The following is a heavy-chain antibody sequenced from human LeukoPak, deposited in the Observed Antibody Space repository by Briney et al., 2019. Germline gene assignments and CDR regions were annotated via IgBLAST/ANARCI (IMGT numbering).Heavy chain of an antibody. CDR2: ISPSSSTI. Sequence: GGSLRLSCAASGFTFTSYNMNWVRQAPGKGLEWISYISPSSSTIYYADSVKGRFTISRDNAKNSLYLQMNSLRAEDTAVYYCARDRGAARLFDSWGQGTLVTVSS. V-gene: IGHV3-48*01. D-gene: IGHD6-6*01. CDR1: GFTFTSYN. J-gene: IGHJ4*02. CDR3: ARDRGAARLFDS.